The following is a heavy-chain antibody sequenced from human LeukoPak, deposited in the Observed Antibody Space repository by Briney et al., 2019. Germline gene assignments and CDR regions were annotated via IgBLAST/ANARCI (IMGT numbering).Heavy chain of an antibody. J-gene: IGHJ4*02. D-gene: IGHD1-26*01. CDR1: GFTFSDCA. CDR3: TRDGGSYSHLDF. Sequence: GGSLRLSCAASGFTFSDCAIHWVRQASGTGLEWVGLIESKGQSYATVYAASMKGRFTSSRDELKNTAFLQLNSLTTDDTAVYYCTRDGGSYSHLDFWGQGTLVTVSS. V-gene: IGHV3-73*01. CDR2: IESKGQSYAT.